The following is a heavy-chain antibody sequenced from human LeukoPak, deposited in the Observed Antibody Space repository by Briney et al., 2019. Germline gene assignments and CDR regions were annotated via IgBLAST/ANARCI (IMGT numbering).Heavy chain of an antibody. V-gene: IGHV4-59*11. CDR1: GGSISGHY. J-gene: IGHJ4*02. CDR2: MYYTGTS. D-gene: IGHD2-2*01. CDR3: ARSRPHSSSFAD. Sequence: SETLSLTCTVSGGSISGHYWTWIRQPPGKGLEWIAYMYYTGTSNYNPALSSRVTISLDMSKNQFSLKMTSVAAADTAVYYCARSRPHSSSFADWGQGTVVTVSS.